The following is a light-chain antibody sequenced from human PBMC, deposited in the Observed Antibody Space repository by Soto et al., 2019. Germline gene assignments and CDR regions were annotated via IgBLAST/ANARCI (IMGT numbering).Light chain of an antibody. J-gene: IGKJ1*01. V-gene: IGKV3-20*01. CDR2: GAS. CDR3: QQYGSSTWT. Sequence: ESVLTQSPGTLSLSPGERATLSCRASQSVNSNYLAWYQQKPGQAPRLLIYGASSRATGIPDRFSGSGSGTDFTLTISRLEPEDFAVYYCQQYGSSTWTFGQGTKVEIK. CDR1: QSVNSNY.